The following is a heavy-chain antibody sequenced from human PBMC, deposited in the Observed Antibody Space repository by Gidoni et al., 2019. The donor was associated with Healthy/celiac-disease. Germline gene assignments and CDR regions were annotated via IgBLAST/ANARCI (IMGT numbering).Heavy chain of an antibody. J-gene: IGHJ6*02. Sequence: QVQLVQSGAEVKKPGASVKVSCKASGYTFTSYGISWVRQVPGQGLEWMGWISAYNGNTNYAKKLQGRVTMTTDTSTSTAYMELRSRRSDDTAVDYCAREARSSVTKLYYYYYGMDVWGQGTTVTVSS. CDR2: ISAYNGNT. D-gene: IGHD4-17*01. CDR3: AREARSSVTKLYYYYYGMDV. V-gene: IGHV1-18*01. CDR1: GYTFTSYG.